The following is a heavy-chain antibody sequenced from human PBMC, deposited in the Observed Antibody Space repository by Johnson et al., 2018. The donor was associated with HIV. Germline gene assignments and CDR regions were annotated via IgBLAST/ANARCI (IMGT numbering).Heavy chain of an antibody. CDR1: GFTFSSYG. J-gene: IGHJ3*02. CDR3: ARAPEVWELRHPGTFDI. V-gene: IGHV3-30*19. Sequence: QVQLVESGGGVVQPGRSLRLSCAASGFTFSSYGIHWVRQAPGKGLEWVAVISYDGSNKYYADSVKGRFTISRDNAKNSLFLQMNSLRAEDTAVYYCARAPEVWELRHPGTFDIWGQGTMVTVSA. D-gene: IGHD3-3*01. CDR2: ISYDGSNK.